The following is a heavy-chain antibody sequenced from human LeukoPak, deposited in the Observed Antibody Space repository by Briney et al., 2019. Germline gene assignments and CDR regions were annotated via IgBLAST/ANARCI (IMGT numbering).Heavy chain of an antibody. CDR2: ISRRSTYI. D-gene: IGHD3-10*01. CDR3: AHLPSSGTGIVDY. CDR1: GFTFSSYT. Sequence: PGGSLRLSCAASGFTFSSYTMNWVRQAPAKGLEWVSSISRRSTYIYYADSVKGRFTISRDNAKNSLYLQMNSLRAEDTAVYYCAHLPSSGTGIVDYWGQGTLVTVSS. J-gene: IGHJ4*02. V-gene: IGHV3-21*01.